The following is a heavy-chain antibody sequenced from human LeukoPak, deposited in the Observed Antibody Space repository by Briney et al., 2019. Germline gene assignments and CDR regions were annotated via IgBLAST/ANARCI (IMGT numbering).Heavy chain of an antibody. CDR3: ARDWGGYCSSTSCYLYNWFDP. CDR2: INPNSGGT. J-gene: IGHJ5*02. D-gene: IGHD2-2*01. V-gene: IGHV1-2*02. Sequence: EASVKVSCKASGYTFTGYYMHWVRQAPGQGLEWMGWINPNSGGTNYAQKFQGRVTMTRDTSISTAYMELSRLRSDDTAVYYCARDWGGYCSSTSCYLYNWFDPWGRGTLVTVSS. CDR1: GYTFTGYY.